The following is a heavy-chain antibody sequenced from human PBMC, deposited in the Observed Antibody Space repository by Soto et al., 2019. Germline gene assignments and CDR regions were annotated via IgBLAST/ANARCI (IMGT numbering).Heavy chain of an antibody. CDR3: VGGRDYDH. J-gene: IGHJ5*02. CDR2: IAHDGHT. V-gene: IGHV4-4*02. CDR1: SGSITTSVL. D-gene: IGHD1-26*01. Sequence: PSETLSLTCDVSSGSITTSVLWTWVRQFPGKGLEWIGEIAHDGHTNYNPSLSGRVTMSVDLSNSQFSLKVASVTAADTAVYFCVGGRDYDHWGQGTLVTVSS.